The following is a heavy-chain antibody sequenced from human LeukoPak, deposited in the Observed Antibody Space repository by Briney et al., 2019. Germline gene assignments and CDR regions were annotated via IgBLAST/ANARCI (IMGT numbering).Heavy chain of an antibody. Sequence: PSETLSLTCTVSGGSIGSYYWNWMRQPPGKGLEWIGYLYYSGSTNYNPSLKSRVTISVDTSKNQFSLKLSSVTAADTAVYYCARLAPASGSFDYWGQGTLVTVSS. V-gene: IGHV4-59*08. CDR3: ARLAPASGSFDY. J-gene: IGHJ4*02. CDR1: GGSIGSYY. D-gene: IGHD6-19*01. CDR2: LYYSGST.